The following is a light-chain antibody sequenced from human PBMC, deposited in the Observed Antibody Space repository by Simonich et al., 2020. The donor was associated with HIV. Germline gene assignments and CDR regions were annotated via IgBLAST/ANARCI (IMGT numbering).Light chain of an antibody. CDR1: QSISTW. CDR3: QQYYSTPWT. V-gene: IGKV1-NL1*01. CDR2: AAS. J-gene: IGKJ1*01. Sequence: DIQMTQSPSTLSASVGDRVTITCRASQSISTWLAWYQQKPGKAPKLLLYAASRLESGVPSRFSGSGSGTDYTLTISSLQPEDFATYYCQQYYSTPWTFGQGTKVDI.